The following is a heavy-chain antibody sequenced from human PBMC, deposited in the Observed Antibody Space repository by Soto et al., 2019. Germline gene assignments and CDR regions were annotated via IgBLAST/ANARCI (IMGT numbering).Heavy chain of an antibody. CDR2: ISAYNGNT. CDR3: ARGVRGVIITWFDY. V-gene: IGHV1-18*01. D-gene: IGHD3-10*01. Sequence: GASVKVSCKASGYTFTNYVITWVRQAPGQGLEWMGWISAYNGNTNSAQKLQGRVTMTTDTSTSTAYMELRSLRSDDTAVYYCARGVRGVIITWFDYWGQGTLVTVS. CDR1: GYTFTNYV. J-gene: IGHJ4*02.